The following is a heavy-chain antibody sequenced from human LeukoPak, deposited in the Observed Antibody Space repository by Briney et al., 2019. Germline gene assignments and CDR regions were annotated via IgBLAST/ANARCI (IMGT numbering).Heavy chain of an antibody. CDR3: ATPLTNVATHYYYYGMDV. D-gene: IGHD5-12*01. Sequence: ASVKVSCKASGYTFTSYGISWVRQAPGQGLEWMGWINPNSGGTNYAQKFQGRVTMTRDTSISTAYMELSRLRSEDTAVYYCATPLTNVATHYYYYGMDVWGQGTTVTVSS. CDR2: INPNSGGT. J-gene: IGHJ6*02. CDR1: GYTFTSYG. V-gene: IGHV1-2*02.